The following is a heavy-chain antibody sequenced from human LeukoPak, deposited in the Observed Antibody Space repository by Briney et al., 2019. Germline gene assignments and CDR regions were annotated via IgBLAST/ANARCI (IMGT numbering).Heavy chain of an antibody. J-gene: IGHJ2*01. Sequence: GGSLTLSCAASGFTFSNAWMNWVRQAPGKGLEWVSYITGSGTTINYADSVKGRFTISRDNAKNSLFLQMNSLRDEDTAVYYCARGLDGRYFDLWGRGTLVTVSS. V-gene: IGHV3-48*02. CDR1: GFTFSNAW. CDR3: ARGLDGRYFDL. D-gene: IGHD3/OR15-3a*01. CDR2: ITGSGTTI.